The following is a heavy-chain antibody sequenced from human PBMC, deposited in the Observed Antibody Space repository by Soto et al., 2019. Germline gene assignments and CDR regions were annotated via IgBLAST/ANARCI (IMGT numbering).Heavy chain of an antibody. Sequence: PGGSLRLSCAASGFTFSSYAMSWVRQAPGKGLEWVSAISGSGGSTYYADSVKGRFTISRDNSKNTLYLQMNSLRAEDTAVYYCAKPHYYYDSSGYYFDYWGQGTLVTVSS. CDR1: GFTFSSYA. CDR2: ISGSGGST. CDR3: AKPHYYYDSSGYYFDY. V-gene: IGHV3-23*01. D-gene: IGHD3-22*01. J-gene: IGHJ4*02.